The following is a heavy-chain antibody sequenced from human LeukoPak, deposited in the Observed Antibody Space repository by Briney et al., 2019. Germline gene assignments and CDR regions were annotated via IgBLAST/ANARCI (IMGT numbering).Heavy chain of an antibody. CDR2: ISGSGGST. J-gene: IGHJ5*02. Sequence: GGSLRLSCAASGFTFSSYAMSWVRQAPGKGLEWVSAISGSGGSTYYADSVKGRFTISRDNSKSTLYLQMNSLRAEDTAVYYCAKTLLAAMVNNWFDPWGQGTLVTVSS. CDR3: AKTLLAAMVNNWFDP. CDR1: GFTFSSYA. D-gene: IGHD5-18*01. V-gene: IGHV3-23*01.